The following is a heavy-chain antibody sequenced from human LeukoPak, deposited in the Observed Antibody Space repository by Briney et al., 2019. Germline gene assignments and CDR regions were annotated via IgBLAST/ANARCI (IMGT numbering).Heavy chain of an antibody. J-gene: IGHJ6*03. V-gene: IGHV4-61*02. Sequence: SETLSLTCTVSGGSISSGSYYWSWIRQPAGKGLEWIGRISTSGTTNYDPSLKSRVTISVDTSKNHFSLKLSSVTAADTAVYYCASRVYYYYYMDVWGKGTTVTISS. CDR1: GGSISSGSYY. CDR2: ISTSGTT. CDR3: ASRVYYYYYMDV.